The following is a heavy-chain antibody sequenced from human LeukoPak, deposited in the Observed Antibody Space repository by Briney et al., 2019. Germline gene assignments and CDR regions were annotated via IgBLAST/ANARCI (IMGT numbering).Heavy chain of an antibody. Sequence: GGSLRLSCAASGFTFSSYSMNWVRQAPGKGLEWVSYISSSGSTIYYADSVKGRFTISRDNAKNSLYLQMNSLRAEDTAVYYCARGGDSSSWNWFDPWGQGTLVTVSS. V-gene: IGHV3-48*04. J-gene: IGHJ5*02. D-gene: IGHD6-13*01. CDR1: GFTFSSYS. CDR2: ISSSGSTI. CDR3: ARGGDSSSWNWFDP.